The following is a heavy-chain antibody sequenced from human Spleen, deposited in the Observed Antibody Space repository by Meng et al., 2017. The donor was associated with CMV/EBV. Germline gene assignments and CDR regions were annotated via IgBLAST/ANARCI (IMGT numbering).Heavy chain of an antibody. CDR1: FTFSTYG. CDR3: ATPGMRPHNTGWYYFDY. V-gene: IGHV3-30*02. D-gene: IGHD6-19*01. CDR2: IRYDGSNK. J-gene: IGHJ4*02. Sequence: FTFSTYGIHWVRQAPGKGLEWVTFIRYDGSNKYYVDSVKGRFTISRDNSKNSLYLQMNSLRAEDTGVYYCATPGMRPHNTGWYYFDYWGQGTLVTVSS.